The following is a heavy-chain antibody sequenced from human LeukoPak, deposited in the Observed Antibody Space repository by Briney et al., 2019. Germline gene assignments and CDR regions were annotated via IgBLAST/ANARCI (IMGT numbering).Heavy chain of an antibody. Sequence: SVKVSCKASGGTFTSYAISWVRQSPGQGLEWRGGFIPIFGTANYAQKFQGRVTITADESTSTAYMELSSLRSEDTAVYYCAREKRDHYFTTYYYGMDVWGKGTTVTVSS. CDR1: GGTFTSYA. J-gene: IGHJ6*04. D-gene: IGHD2/OR15-2a*01. V-gene: IGHV1-69*13. CDR2: FIPIFGTA. CDR3: AREKRDHYFTTYYYGMDV.